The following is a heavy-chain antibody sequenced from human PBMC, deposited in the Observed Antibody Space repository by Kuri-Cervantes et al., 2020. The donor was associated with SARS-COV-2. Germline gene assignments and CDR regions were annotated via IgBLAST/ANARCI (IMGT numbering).Heavy chain of an antibody. J-gene: IGHJ3*02. Sequence: SVKVSCNASGGTFSSYTISWVRQAPGQGLEWMGRIIPILGIANYAQKFQGRVTITADKSTSTAYMELSSLRSEDTAVYYCARELLAAAGSHAFDIWGQGTMVTVSS. CDR3: ARELLAAAGSHAFDI. V-gene: IGHV1-69*04. CDR2: IIPILGIA. CDR1: GGTFSSYT. D-gene: IGHD6-13*01.